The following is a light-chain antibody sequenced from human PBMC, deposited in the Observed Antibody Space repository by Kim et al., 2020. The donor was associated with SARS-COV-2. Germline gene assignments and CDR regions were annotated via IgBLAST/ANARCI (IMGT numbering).Light chain of an antibody. V-gene: IGLV3-1*01. CDR3: QAWDSNTYV. CDR1: KLGDKY. Sequence: SYELTQPPSVSVSPGQTASIACSGDKLGDKYASWYQQKPGQSPVLVIYQDTKRPSGIPERFSGSNSGNTATLTISGTLPMDEADYYCQAWDSNTYVFGTGTKVTVL. CDR2: QDT. J-gene: IGLJ1*01.